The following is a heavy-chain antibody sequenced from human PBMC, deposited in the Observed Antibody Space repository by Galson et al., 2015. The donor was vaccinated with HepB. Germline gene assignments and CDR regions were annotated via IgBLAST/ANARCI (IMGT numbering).Heavy chain of an antibody. Sequence: SVKVSCKASGYTFTSYAMNWVRQAPGQGLEWMGWINTNTGNPTYAQGFTGRFVFSLDTSVSTAYLQICSLKAEDTAVYYCARDQYDFWSGYYFWGSDHYYYYMDVWGKGTTVTVSS. J-gene: IGHJ6*03. V-gene: IGHV7-4-1*01. D-gene: IGHD3-3*01. CDR2: INTNTGNP. CDR3: ARDQYDFWSGYYFWGSDHYYYYMDV. CDR1: GYTFTSYA.